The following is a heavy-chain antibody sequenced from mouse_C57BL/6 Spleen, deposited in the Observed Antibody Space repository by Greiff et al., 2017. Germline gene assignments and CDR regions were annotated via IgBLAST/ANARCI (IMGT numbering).Heavy chain of an antibody. CDR1: GYTFTSYW. J-gene: IGHJ4*01. CDR3: AIFPYYYGSSHYAMDY. V-gene: IGHV1-74*01. D-gene: IGHD1-1*01. CDR2: IHPSDSDT. Sequence: QVQLKQPGAELVKPGASVKVSCKASGYTFTSYWMHWVKQRPGQGLEWIGRIHPSDSDTNYNQKFKGKATLTVDKSSSTAYMQLSSLTSEDSAVYYCAIFPYYYGSSHYAMDYWGQGTSVTVSS.